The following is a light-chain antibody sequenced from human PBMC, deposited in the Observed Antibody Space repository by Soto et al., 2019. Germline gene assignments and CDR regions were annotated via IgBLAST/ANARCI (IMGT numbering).Light chain of an antibody. V-gene: IGLV1-47*01. Sequence: QSVLTQPPSASGTPGQRVTISCSGSSSNIGSNYVYWCQQFPGTAPKLLIYRNNQRPSGVPDRFSGSKSGTSASLAISGLRSEDEGDYYCAAWDDSLSAYVFGTGTKLTVL. J-gene: IGLJ1*01. CDR2: RNN. CDR1: SSNIGSNY. CDR3: AAWDDSLSAYV.